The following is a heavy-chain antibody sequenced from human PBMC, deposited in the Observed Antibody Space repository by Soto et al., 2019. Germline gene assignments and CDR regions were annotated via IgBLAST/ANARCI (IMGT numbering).Heavy chain of an antibody. D-gene: IGHD4-17*01. Sequence: GPSVKVSCKASGYTFTDYGISWVRQAPGEGLEWMGSISAYNGNTNYPQNLQGRVTMTTDTSTSTAYMELRSLRSDDTAVYYCARDRSSRDYGDYELSYWGQGTRVTVSS. CDR3: ARDRSSRDYGDYELSY. J-gene: IGHJ4*02. CDR2: ISAYNGNT. V-gene: IGHV1-18*01. CDR1: GYTFTDYG.